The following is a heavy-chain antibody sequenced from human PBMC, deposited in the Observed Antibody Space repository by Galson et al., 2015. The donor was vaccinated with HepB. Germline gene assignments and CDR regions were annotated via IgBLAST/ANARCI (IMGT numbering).Heavy chain of an antibody. CDR1: GYTFTSYA. J-gene: IGHJ3*02. CDR2: INTNTGNP. Sequence: SVKVSCKASGYTFTSYAMNWVRQAPGQGLEWMGWINTNTGNPTYAQGFTGRFVFSLDTSVSTAYLQISSLKAEDTAVYYCARDVWEYSSSEAGNDHDAFDIWGQGTMVTVSS. D-gene: IGHD6-6*01. CDR3: ARDVWEYSSSEAGNDHDAFDI. V-gene: IGHV7-4-1*02.